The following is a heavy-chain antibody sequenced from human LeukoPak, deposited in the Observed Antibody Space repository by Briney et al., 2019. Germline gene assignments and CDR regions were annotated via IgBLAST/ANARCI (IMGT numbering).Heavy chain of an antibody. CDR2: IYNRGST. CDR1: GGPMRNLY. J-gene: IGHJ6*02. Sequence: SETLSLTCTVSGGPMRNLYWTWIRQLPGKGLEWIGCIYNRGSTRYNPSLKSRVTISEDTSKNQFSLKLTSVTAADTAIYFCARDGPYYGMDVWGQGTTVTVSS. CDR3: ARDGPYYGMDV. V-gene: IGHV4-59*01.